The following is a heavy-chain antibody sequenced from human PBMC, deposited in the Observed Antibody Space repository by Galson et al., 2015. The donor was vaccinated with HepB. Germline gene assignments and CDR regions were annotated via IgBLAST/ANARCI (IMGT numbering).Heavy chain of an antibody. D-gene: IGHD3-3*01. CDR2: ISYDGSNK. CDR1: GFTFSSYA. J-gene: IGHJ5*02. V-gene: IGHV3-30-3*01. Sequence: SLRLSCAASGFTFSSYAMHWVRQAPGKGLEWVAVISYDGSNKYYADSVKGRFTISRDNSKNTLYLQMNSLRAEDTAVYYCARGSVYDFWKRRNWFDPWGQGTLVTVSS. CDR3: ARGSVYDFWKRRNWFDP.